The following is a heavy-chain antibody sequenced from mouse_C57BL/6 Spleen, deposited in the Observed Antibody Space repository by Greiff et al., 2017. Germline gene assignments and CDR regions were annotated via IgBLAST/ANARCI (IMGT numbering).Heavy chain of an antibody. CDR3: ARYGTTVVEDYAMDY. CDR1: GYAFSSYW. V-gene: IGHV1-80*01. D-gene: IGHD1-1*01. Sequence: QVQLQQSGAELVKPGASVKISCKASGYAFSSYWMNWVKQRPGTGLEWIGQIYPGDGDTNYNGKFEGKATLTADKSSSTAYMQLSSLTSEDSAVYFCARYGTTVVEDYAMDYWGQGTSVTVSS. J-gene: IGHJ4*01. CDR2: IYPGDGDT.